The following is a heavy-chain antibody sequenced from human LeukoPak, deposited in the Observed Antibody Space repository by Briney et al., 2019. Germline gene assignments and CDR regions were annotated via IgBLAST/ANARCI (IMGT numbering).Heavy chain of an antibody. V-gene: IGHV3-66*01. CDR2: IYSGGST. Sequence: PGGSLRLSCAASGFTVINNYMTWVRQAPGKGLEWVSVIYSGGSTYYADSVKGRFTISRDNSKNTLYLQMNSLRDEDTAVYSCARGYGDGAFDIWGQGTMVTVSS. CDR3: ARGYGDGAFDI. J-gene: IGHJ3*02. CDR1: GFTVINNY. D-gene: IGHD4-17*01.